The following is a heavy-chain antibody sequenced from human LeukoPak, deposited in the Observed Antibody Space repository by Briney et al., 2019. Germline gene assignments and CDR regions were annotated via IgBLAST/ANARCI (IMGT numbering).Heavy chain of an antibody. J-gene: IGHJ4*02. CDR1: GFTVNSNY. Sequence: PGGSLRLSCAASGFTVNSNYLSWVRQAPGKGLEWVSTLYNTGNTYYANSVKGRFSISRDNSKNTLFLQMNSLRAEDTAVYYCATANFVELGLDYWGQGTLVTVSS. D-gene: IGHD3-3*01. CDR3: ATANFVELGLDY. CDR2: LYNTGNT. V-gene: IGHV3-53*01.